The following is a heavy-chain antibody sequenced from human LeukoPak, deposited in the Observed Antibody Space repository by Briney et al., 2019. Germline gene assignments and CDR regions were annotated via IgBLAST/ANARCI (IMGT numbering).Heavy chain of an antibody. CDR3: ARDQRIVGSADYYYMDV. D-gene: IGHD3-22*01. J-gene: IGHJ6*03. Sequence: PSETLSLTCTVSGGSISSSSYYWGWIRQPPGKGLEWIGSIYYSGSTYYNPSLKSRVTISVDTSKNQFSLKLSSVTAADTAVYYCARDQRIVGSADYYYMDVWGKGTTVTVSS. CDR1: GGSISSSSYY. CDR2: IYYSGST. V-gene: IGHV4-39*07.